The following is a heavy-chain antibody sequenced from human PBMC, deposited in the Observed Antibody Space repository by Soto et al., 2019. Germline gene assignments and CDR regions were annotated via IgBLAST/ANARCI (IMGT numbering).Heavy chain of an antibody. CDR1: GGSFSGYY. Sequence: QVQLQQWGAGLLKPSETLSLTCAVYGGSFSGYYWSWIRQPPGKGLEWIGEINHSGSTNYNPSLKRRVTISVDTSKNQFSLKLSSVTAADTAVYYCARESVSSSWSVDYWGQGTLVTVSS. CDR2: INHSGST. D-gene: IGHD6-13*01. J-gene: IGHJ4*02. CDR3: ARESVSSSWSVDY. V-gene: IGHV4-34*01.